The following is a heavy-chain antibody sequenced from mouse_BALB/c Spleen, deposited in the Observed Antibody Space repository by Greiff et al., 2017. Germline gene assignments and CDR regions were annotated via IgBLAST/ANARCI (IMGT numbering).Heavy chain of an antibody. CDR2: ISSGGST. CDR1: GFTFSSYA. V-gene: IGHV5-6-5*01. CDR3: AREAMITRFAMDY. D-gene: IGHD2-4*01. J-gene: IGHJ4*01. Sequence: EVMLVESGGGLVKPGGSLKLSCAASGFTFSSYAMSWVRQTPEKRLEWVASISSGGSTYYPDSVKGRFTISRDNARNILYLQMSSLRSEDTAMYYCAREAMITRFAMDYWGQGTSVTVSS.